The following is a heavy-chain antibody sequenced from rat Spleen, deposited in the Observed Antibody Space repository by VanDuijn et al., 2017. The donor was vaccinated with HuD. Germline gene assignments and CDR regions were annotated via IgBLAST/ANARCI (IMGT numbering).Heavy chain of an antibody. J-gene: IGHJ3*01. CDR3: ARQGNYPGTPGWFAY. CDR2: ISSDGFNT. D-gene: IGHD1-4*01. Sequence: EVQLVESGGGLVQPGRSLKLSCAASGFTFSNYYMAWVRQAPGKGLEWVLSISSDGFNTYYPDSVKGRFTISRDNAENTVYLQMNTLRSEDTATYYCARQGNYPGTPGWFAYWGQGTLVTVSS. CDR1: GFTFSNYY. V-gene: IGHV5-25*01.